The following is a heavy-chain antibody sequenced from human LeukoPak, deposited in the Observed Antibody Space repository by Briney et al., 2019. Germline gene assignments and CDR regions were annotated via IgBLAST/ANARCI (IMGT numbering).Heavy chain of an antibody. CDR1: GFSFSVYW. CDR2: IKTDGSIT. V-gene: IGHV3-74*01. CDR3: ARDYCSGGGCYSYNWFDP. J-gene: IGHJ5*02. Sequence: GGSLRLSCAASGFSFSVYWMHWVRQAPGKGPVWVSRIKTDGSITDYADSVKGRFTISRDNAKNTLYLQMNSLRAEDTAVYYCARDYCSGGGCYSYNWFDPWGQGTLVTVSS. D-gene: IGHD2-15*01.